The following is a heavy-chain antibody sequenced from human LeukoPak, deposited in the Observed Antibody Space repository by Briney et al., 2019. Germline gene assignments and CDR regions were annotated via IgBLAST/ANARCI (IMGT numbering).Heavy chain of an antibody. CDR3: ARARAVAGTMDY. CDR2: INHSGST. Sequence: SETLSLTCAVYGGSISGYYWSWIRQPPGKGLEWIGEINHSGSTNYNPSLKSRVTISVDTSKNQFSLKLSSVTAADTAVYYCARARAVAGTMDYWGQGTLVTVSS. J-gene: IGHJ4*02. CDR1: GGSISGYY. D-gene: IGHD6-19*01. V-gene: IGHV4-34*01.